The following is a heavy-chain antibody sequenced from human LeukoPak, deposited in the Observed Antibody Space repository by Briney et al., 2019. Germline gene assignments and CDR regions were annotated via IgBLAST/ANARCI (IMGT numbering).Heavy chain of an antibody. V-gene: IGHV4-39*07. CDR3: ARGPTYYYDSSGYSFFFQH. CDR2: INHSGST. CDR1: GGSVSSGSYY. J-gene: IGHJ1*01. D-gene: IGHD3-22*01. Sequence: SETLSLTYTVSGGSVSSGSYYWSWIRQPPGKGLEWIGEINHSGSTNYNPSLKSRVTISVDTSKNQFSLKLSSVTAADTAVYYCARGPTYYYDSSGYSFFFQHWGQGTLVTVSS.